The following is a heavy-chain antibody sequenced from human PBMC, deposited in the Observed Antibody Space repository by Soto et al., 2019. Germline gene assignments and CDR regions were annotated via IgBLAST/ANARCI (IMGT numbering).Heavy chain of an antibody. CDR1: GGSISSAGYS. J-gene: IGHJ4*02. Sequence: SETLSLTCAVSGGSISSAGYSWTWIRQPPGKGLEWVGHTYHTGTAYYSPSLKSRVTISVDTSKNQFSLKLTSATAADTAVYYCARYVYDSNIYSIDYWGQGALVT. V-gene: IGHV4-30-2*01. CDR2: TYHTGTA. D-gene: IGHD3-22*01. CDR3: ARYVYDSNIYSIDY.